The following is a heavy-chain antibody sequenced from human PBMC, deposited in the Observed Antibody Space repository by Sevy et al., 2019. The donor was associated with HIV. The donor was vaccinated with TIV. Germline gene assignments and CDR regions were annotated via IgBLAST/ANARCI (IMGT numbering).Heavy chain of an antibody. CDR1: GFTFSDYA. Sequence: GGSLRLSCAASGFTFSDYAMNWVRQAPGKGLEWVSAINGKGRSTHYTDSVEGRFPISRGNAKSTLYLEMNSLRVEDTAVYYCAKTINSGGGVVPAANYYYYGLDVWGQGTTVTVSS. V-gene: IGHV3-23*01. CDR2: INGKGRST. J-gene: IGHJ6*02. CDR3: AKTINSGGGVVPAANYYYYGLDV. D-gene: IGHD2-2*01.